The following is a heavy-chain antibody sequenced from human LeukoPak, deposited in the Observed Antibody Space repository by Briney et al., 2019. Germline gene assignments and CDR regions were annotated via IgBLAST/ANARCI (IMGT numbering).Heavy chain of an antibody. Sequence: SETLSLTCTVSGDSVRSFHWSWIRQSPGKGLEWIGHMYYSGSTNYNPSLKSRVSMSVDTSKNQFSLRLSSVTAADTAVYYYARLTPKRYYGMDVWGQGTTVTVSS. CDR2: MYYSGST. J-gene: IGHJ6*02. CDR1: GDSVRSFH. CDR3: ARLTPKRYYGMDV. D-gene: IGHD2-15*01. V-gene: IGHV4-59*02.